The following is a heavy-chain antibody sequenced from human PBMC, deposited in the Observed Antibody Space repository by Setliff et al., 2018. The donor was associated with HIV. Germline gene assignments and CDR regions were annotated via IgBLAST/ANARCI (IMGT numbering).Heavy chain of an antibody. CDR3: AREGGPGTPRTDAFDF. CDR1: GGSISSGGYY. D-gene: IGHD3-10*01. V-gene: IGHV4-31*03. Sequence: SETLSLTCTVSGGSISSGGYYWSWIRQHPGKGLEWIGYIYYSGSTYYNPSLKSRVTISVDTSKNQFSLRLTSVTAADTAMYFCAREGGPGTPRTDAFDFWGQGTMVTVSS. CDR2: IYYSGST. J-gene: IGHJ3*01.